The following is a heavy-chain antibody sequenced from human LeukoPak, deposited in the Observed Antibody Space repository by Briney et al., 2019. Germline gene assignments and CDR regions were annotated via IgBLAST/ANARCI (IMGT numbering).Heavy chain of an antibody. V-gene: IGHV1-69*04. Sequence: SVKVSCKASGGTFSSYAISWVRQAPGQGLEWMGRIIPTLGIANYAQKFQGRVTITADKSTSTAYMELSSLRSEDTAVYYCARDSQGYYDSSGYPSWWGQGTLVTVSS. CDR2: IIPTLGIA. D-gene: IGHD3-22*01. CDR1: GGTFSSYA. J-gene: IGHJ4*02. CDR3: ARDSQGYYDSSGYPSW.